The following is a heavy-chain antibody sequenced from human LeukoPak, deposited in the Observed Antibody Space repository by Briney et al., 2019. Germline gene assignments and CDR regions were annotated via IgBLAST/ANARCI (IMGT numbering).Heavy chain of an antibody. J-gene: IGHJ4*02. D-gene: IGHD5-12*01. Sequence: SETLSLTCTVSGASITSFYYNWIRQSAGKGLEWIGRIHTNGGTDYRPSLNSRVTMSVDASKKQISLKLTSVTAADTAVYFCSRGGGYGDYWGQGILVTVSS. CDR1: GASITSFY. CDR2: IHTNGGT. CDR3: SRGGGYGDY. V-gene: IGHV4-4*07.